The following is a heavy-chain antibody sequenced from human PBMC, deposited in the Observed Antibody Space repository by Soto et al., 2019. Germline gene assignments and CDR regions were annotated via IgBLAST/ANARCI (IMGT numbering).Heavy chain of an antibody. CDR2: IIPIFGTT. J-gene: IGHJ5*02. CDR3: ARDRTDSGYYTNWLDP. D-gene: IGHD3-22*01. V-gene: IGHV1-69*06. CDR1: GGTFGSDA. Sequence: QVHLMQSGAEVKKPGSSVKVSCKASGGTFGSDAITWVRQAPGQGLEWVGRIIPIFGTTNYAQNLQGRVTISADKSTLTSYMELHSLTSADTALHYCARDRTDSGYYTNWLDPWGQGTQVTVSS.